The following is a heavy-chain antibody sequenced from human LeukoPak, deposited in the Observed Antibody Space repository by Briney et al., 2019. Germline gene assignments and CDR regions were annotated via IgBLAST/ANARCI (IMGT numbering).Heavy chain of an antibody. Sequence: GASVKVSCKASGYTLTQHSMNWVRQAPGQGLEWMGWIITDTGNPTYAQGFTGRFVFSVDTSVSTAYLQINSLKAEDTAVYYCAREVLRHDYWGQGTLVTVSS. J-gene: IGHJ4*02. CDR1: GYTLTQHS. CDR2: IITDTGNP. CDR3: AREVLRHDY. D-gene: IGHD3-10*01. V-gene: IGHV7-4-1*02.